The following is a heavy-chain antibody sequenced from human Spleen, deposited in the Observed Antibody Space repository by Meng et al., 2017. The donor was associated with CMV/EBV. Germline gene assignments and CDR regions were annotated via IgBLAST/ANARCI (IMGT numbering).Heavy chain of an antibody. J-gene: IGHJ4*02. D-gene: IGHD3-3*01. CDR1: GFTFSDYY. Sequence: GGSLRLSCAASGFTFSDYYMNWVRQAPGKGLEWVSSISSSSTIYYADSVKGRFTISRDNAKNSLYLQMNSLRAEDTAVYYCAGEFWNTDYWGQGTLVTVSS. V-gene: IGHV3-69-1*01. CDR3: AGEFWNTDY. CDR2: ISSSSTI.